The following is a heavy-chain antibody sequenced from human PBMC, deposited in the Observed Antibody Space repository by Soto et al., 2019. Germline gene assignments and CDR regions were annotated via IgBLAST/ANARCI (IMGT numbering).Heavy chain of an antibody. V-gene: IGHV4-59*12. J-gene: IGHJ4*02. CDR3: PWYKRLIVDS. D-gene: IGHD3-22*01. CDR2: MYYTGST. CDR1: GDSISDNY. Sequence: QVQLQESGPGLVKPSETLSLTCTVSGDSISDNYWSWIRQPPGKTLEWIGYMYYTGSTNYNPSLKSRLTMPVVTSKNQVSLRLSSVTAADTAVYYCPWYKRLIVDSWGRGTLVTVSS.